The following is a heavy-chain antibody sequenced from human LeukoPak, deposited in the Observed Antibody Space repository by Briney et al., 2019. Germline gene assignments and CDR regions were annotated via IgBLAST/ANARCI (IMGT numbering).Heavy chain of an antibody. CDR2: MNPNSGNT. D-gene: IGHD3-10*01. CDR3: ARGVLWFGEWYGDY. Sequence: ASVKVSFKASGYTFTSYDINWVRQATGQGLGWMVWMNPNSGNTGYAQNFQGRVTMTRNTSISTAYMELSSLRSEDTAVYYCARGVLWFGEWYGDYWGLGTLVTVSS. CDR1: GYTFTSYD. V-gene: IGHV1-8*01. J-gene: IGHJ4*02.